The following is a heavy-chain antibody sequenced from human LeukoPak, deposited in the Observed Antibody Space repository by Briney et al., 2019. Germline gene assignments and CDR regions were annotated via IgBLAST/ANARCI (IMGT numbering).Heavy chain of an antibody. CDR1: GYTFTSYY. D-gene: IGHD6-19*01. CDR2: INPSGGST. J-gene: IGHJ4*02. CDR3: ATQGRRGAVAGNFDY. V-gene: IGHV1-46*01. Sequence: GASVKVSCKASGYTFTSYYMHWVRQAPGQGLEWMGIINPSGGSTSYAQKFQGRVTMTRDTSTSTVYMELSSLRSEDTAVYYCATQGRRGAVAGNFDYWGQGTLVTVSS.